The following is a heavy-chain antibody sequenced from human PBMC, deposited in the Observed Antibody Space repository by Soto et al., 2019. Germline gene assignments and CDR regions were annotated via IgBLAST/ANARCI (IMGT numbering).Heavy chain of an antibody. Sequence: GGSLRLSXAISGFSVSSNYLSWVRQAPGKGLEWVSVHYSGGSTYYADSVQGRFTISRDKSNNTLYLQMRRVRAEDTAVYFCARHRHPRGTVGATSPLDPWGQGTQVTVSS. V-gene: IGHV3-53*01. CDR3: ARHRHPRGTVGATSPLDP. CDR1: GFSVSSNY. CDR2: HYSGGST. D-gene: IGHD1-26*01. J-gene: IGHJ5*02.